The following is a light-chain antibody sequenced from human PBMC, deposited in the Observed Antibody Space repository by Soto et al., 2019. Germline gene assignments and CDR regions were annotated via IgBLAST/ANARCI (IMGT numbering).Light chain of an antibody. V-gene: IGKV3-20*01. CDR1: QSVSNNY. CDR3: QQYGSSGT. J-gene: IGKJ1*01. Sequence: EIVLTQSPGTLSLSPGERATLSCRASQSVSNNYLAWYQQKPGQAPRLLIYGASNRATGIPDRFSGSGSGTDFTLTISRLEPEDFAVHYCQQYGSSGTFGQGTKV. CDR2: GAS.